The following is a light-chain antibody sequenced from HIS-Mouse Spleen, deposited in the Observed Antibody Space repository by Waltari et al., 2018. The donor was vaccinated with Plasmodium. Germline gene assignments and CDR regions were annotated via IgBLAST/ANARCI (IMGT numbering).Light chain of an antibody. CDR2: EGS. Sequence: QSALTQPASVSGSLAQSTTISFPGTSSDLGRYNLVSWYQQHPGKAPKLMIYEGSKRPSGVSNRFSGSKSGNTASLTISGLQAEDEADYYCCSYAGSSTFVFGGGTKLTVL. V-gene: IGLV2-23*03. CDR3: CSYAGSSTFV. J-gene: IGLJ3*02. CDR1: SSDLGRYNL.